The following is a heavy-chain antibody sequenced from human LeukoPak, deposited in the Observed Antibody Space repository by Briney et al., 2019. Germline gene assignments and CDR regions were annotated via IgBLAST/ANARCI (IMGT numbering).Heavy chain of an antibody. D-gene: IGHD3-16*01. CDR3: ARDPLGLMDAFDI. Sequence: PGGSLRLSCAASGFTFSSYWMSWVRQAPGKGLEWVANIKQDGSEKYYVDSVKGRFTISRDNAKNSLYLQMNSLRAEDTAVYYCARDPLGLMDAFDIWGQGTMVTVSS. V-gene: IGHV3-7*01. CDR1: GFTFSSYW. CDR2: IKQDGSEK. J-gene: IGHJ3*02.